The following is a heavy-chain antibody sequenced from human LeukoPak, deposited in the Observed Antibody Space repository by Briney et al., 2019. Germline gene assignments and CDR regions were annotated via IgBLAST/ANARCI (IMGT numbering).Heavy chain of an antibody. J-gene: IGHJ4*02. CDR2: IYYSGST. CDR1: GFSLSASGMC. Sequence: SGPTLVNPTQTLTLTCTFSGFSLSASGMCVSWIRQPPGKGLEWIGYIYYSGSTNYNPSLKSRVTISVDTSENQFSLKLSSVTAADTAVYYCARDGVAGGFDYWGQGTLVTVSS. CDR3: ARDGVAGGFDY. D-gene: IGHD6-19*01. V-gene: IGHV4-61*08.